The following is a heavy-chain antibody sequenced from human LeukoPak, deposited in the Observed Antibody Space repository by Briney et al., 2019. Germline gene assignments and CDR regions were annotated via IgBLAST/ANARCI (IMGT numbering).Heavy chain of an antibody. D-gene: IGHD3-3*01. CDR2: IDPSDSYT. Sequence: GESLQISCQGSGYSFTSYWISWVRQMPGKGLEWMGRIDPSDSYTNYSPSFQGHVTISADKSISTAYLQWSSLKASDTAMYYCARHGDYDFWSGGFDPWGQGTLVTVSS. CDR3: ARHGDYDFWSGGFDP. J-gene: IGHJ5*02. CDR1: GYSFTSYW. V-gene: IGHV5-10-1*01.